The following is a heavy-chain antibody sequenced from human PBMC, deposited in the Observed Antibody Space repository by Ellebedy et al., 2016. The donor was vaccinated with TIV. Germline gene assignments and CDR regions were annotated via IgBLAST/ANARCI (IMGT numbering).Heavy chain of an antibody. D-gene: IGHD2-15*01. CDR2: ISDSGGTT. CDR3: ARLHCSGGSCYNDY. V-gene: IGHV3-23*01. Sequence: GGSLRLSXAASGVTFSSYDMSWVRQAPGKGLEWVSAISDSGGTTYYADSVKGRFSISRDNAKNSLYLHMNSLRAEDTAVYYCARLHCSGGSCYNDYWGQGTLVSVSS. CDR1: GVTFSSYD. J-gene: IGHJ4*02.